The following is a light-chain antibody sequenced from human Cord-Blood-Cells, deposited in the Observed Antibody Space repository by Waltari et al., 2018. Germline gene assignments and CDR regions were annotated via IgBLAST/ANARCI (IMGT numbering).Light chain of an antibody. V-gene: IGLV3-1*01. CDR2: QDS. J-gene: IGLJ2*01. Sequence: SYELTQPPSVSVSPGQTASITCPGDKLGDKYACWYQQKPGQSPVLVIYQDSKRPSGIPERFSGSNSGNTATLTNSGTQAMDEADYYCQAWDSSTAHVVFGGGTKLTVL. CDR3: QAWDSSTAHVV. CDR1: KLGDKY.